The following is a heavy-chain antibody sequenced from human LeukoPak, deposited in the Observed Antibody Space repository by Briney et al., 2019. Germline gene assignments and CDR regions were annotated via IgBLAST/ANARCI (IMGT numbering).Heavy chain of an antibody. CDR2: ISYDGGNK. CDR1: GFTFSSYD. V-gene: IGHV3-30*03. Sequence: GGSLRLSCAVSGFTFSSYDMHWVRQAPGKGLEWVTLISYDGGNKYYGDSVKGRFTISRDNSKKTLFLQMTSLRVEDTAVYYCARKTDSGGQGDYWGPGTLVTVSS. J-gene: IGHJ4*02. CDR3: ARKTDSGGQGDY. D-gene: IGHD3-22*01.